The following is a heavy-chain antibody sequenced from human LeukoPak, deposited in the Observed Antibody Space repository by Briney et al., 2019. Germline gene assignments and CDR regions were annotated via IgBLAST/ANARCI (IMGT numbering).Heavy chain of an antibody. Sequence: SVKVSCKASGYTFTSYGISWVRQAPGQGLEWMGGIIPIFGTANYAQKFQGRVTITADESTSTAYMELSSLRSEDTAVYYCATSGYILNWFDPWGQGTLVTVSS. D-gene: IGHD3-22*01. CDR3: ATSGYILNWFDP. CDR2: IIPIFGTA. V-gene: IGHV1-69*13. J-gene: IGHJ5*02. CDR1: GYTFTSYG.